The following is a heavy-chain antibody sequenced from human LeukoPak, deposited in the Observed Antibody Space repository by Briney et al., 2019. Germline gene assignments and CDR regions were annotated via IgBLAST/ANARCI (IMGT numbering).Heavy chain of an antibody. CDR2: IYYSGST. J-gene: IGHJ4*02. Sequence: SETLSLTCTVSGGSISSSSYYWGWIRQPPGKGLEWIGSIYYSGSTYYNPSLKSRVTISVDTSKNQFSLKLGSVTAADTAVYYCARSPRGGYDWFVDYWGQGTLVTVSS. CDR3: ARSPRGGYDWFVDY. V-gene: IGHV4-39*07. CDR1: GGSISSSSYY. D-gene: IGHD5-12*01.